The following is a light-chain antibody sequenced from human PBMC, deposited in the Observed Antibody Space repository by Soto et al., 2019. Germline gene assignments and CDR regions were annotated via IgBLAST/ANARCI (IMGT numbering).Light chain of an antibody. CDR3: AAWDDSLNGFV. Sequence: QSVLTQPPSASGTPGQRVTISCSGSSSNIGSNTVNWYQQLPGTAPKLLIYSNNQWPSGVPDRFSGSKSGTSASLAISGLQSEDEDDYYCAAWDDSLNGFVFGTGTKVTVL. CDR1: SSNIGSNT. J-gene: IGLJ1*01. CDR2: SNN. V-gene: IGLV1-44*01.